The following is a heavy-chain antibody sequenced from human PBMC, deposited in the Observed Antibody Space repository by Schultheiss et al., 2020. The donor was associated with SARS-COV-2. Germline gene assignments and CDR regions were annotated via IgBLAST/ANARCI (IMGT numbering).Heavy chain of an antibody. Sequence: SETLSLTCNVSGGSISSRTYYWAWIRQAPGEGLDWIGTVYYSGSTNYNPSLKSRVTISEDTSKNQFSLKLSSVTAADTAVYYCARYGYSYGSDYWGQGTLVTVSS. CDR3: ARYGYSYGSDY. CDR1: GGSISSRTYY. J-gene: IGHJ4*02. CDR2: VYYSGST. V-gene: IGHV4-39*07. D-gene: IGHD5-18*01.